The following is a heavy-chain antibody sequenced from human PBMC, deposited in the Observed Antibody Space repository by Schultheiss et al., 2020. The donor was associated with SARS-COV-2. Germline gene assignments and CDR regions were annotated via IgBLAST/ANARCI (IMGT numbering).Heavy chain of an antibody. Sequence: SETLSLTCTVSGGSISSYYWSWIRQPPGKGLEWIGYIYYSGSTNYNPSLKSRVTISVDTSKNQFSLKLSSVTAADTAVYYCARVAVGNYYHYYYMDVWGKGTTVTVSS. J-gene: IGHJ6*03. CDR1: GGSISSYY. CDR3: ARVAVGNYYHYYYMDV. CDR2: IYYSGST. D-gene: IGHD6-19*01. V-gene: IGHV4-59*01.